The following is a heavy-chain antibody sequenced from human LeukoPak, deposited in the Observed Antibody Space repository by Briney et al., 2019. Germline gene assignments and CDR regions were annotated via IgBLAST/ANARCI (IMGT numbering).Heavy chain of an antibody. J-gene: IGHJ4*02. V-gene: IGHV1-2*02. CDR2: INPNSGGT. CDR3: ARVSSGTTCLDY. Sequence: ASVKVSCKASGYTFTGCYMHWVRQAPGQGLEWMGWINPNSGGTNYAQKFQGRVTMTRDTSISTAYMELSRLRSDDTAVYYCARVSSGTTCLDYWGQGTLVTVSS. CDR1: GYTFTGCY. D-gene: IGHD3-10*02.